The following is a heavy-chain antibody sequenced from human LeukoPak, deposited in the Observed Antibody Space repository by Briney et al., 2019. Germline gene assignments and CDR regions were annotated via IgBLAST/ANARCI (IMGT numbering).Heavy chain of an antibody. CDR1: GGSLSGSSYY. J-gene: IGHJ5*02. CDR2: IDYSGRT. Sequence: SETLSLTCNVSGGSLSGSSYYWGWIRQPPGKGLEWIGCIDYSGRTYYNPSLKSRVTISVHTSKTQFSLKLSFVTAADTAVYYCARRMGVDQLASWGQGTLVTVSS. D-gene: IGHD2-2*01. CDR3: ARRMGVDQLAS. V-gene: IGHV4-39*01.